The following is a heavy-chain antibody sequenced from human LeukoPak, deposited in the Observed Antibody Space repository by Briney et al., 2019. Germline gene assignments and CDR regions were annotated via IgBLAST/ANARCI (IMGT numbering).Heavy chain of an antibody. CDR3: VRDYRDSSGDHQHFDY. CDR1: GFSFSSYE. CDR2: ISGGGAPI. D-gene: IGHD3-22*01. Sequence: PGGSLRLSCAASGFSFSSYEMHWVRQAPGKGLEWLSYISGGGAPIYYADSVEGRFTISRDNAKNSLYLQMSSLRAEDTAVYYCVRDYRDSSGDHQHFDYWGQGALVTVSS. J-gene: IGHJ4*02. V-gene: IGHV3-48*03.